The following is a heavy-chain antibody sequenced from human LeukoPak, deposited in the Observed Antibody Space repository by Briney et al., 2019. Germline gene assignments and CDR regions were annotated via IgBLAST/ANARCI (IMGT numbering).Heavy chain of an antibody. CDR2: INHSGST. CDR3: ARGRYSSSD. J-gene: IGHJ4*02. V-gene: IGHV4-34*01. Sequence: PSETLSLTCAVYGGSFSGYYWSWIRQPPGKGLEWIGEINHSGSTNYNPSLKSRVTISVDTSKNQFSLKVRSVTAADTAVYYCARGRYSSSDWGQGTLVTVSS. CDR1: GGSFSGYY. D-gene: IGHD6-6*01.